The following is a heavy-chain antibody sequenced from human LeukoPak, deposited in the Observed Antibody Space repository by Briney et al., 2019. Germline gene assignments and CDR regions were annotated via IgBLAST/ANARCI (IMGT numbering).Heavy chain of an antibody. CDR3: AGEVLSYYFDY. V-gene: IGHV3-64*01. CDR1: GFTFSSYA. D-gene: IGHD2-15*01. J-gene: IGHJ4*02. CDR2: ISSNGGST. Sequence: GGSLRLSCAASGFTFSSYAMHWVRQAPGKGLEYVSAISSNGGSTYYANSVKGRFTISRDNSKNTLYLQMGSLRAEDMAVYYCAGEVLSYYFDYWGQGTLVTVSS.